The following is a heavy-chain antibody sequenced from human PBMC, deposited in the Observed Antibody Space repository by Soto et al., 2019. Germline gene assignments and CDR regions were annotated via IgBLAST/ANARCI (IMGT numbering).Heavy chain of an antibody. J-gene: IGHJ5*02. Sequence: EASVKVSCKASGYTFTSYYMHWVRQAPGQGLEWMGIINPSGGSTSYAQKFQGRVTMTRDTSTSTVYMELSSLRSEDTAVYYCARGTDYDILTGTPAANWFDPWGQGTLVTVSS. CDR3: ARGTDYDILTGTPAANWFDP. CDR2: INPSGGST. CDR1: GYTFTSYY. D-gene: IGHD3-9*01. V-gene: IGHV1-46*03.